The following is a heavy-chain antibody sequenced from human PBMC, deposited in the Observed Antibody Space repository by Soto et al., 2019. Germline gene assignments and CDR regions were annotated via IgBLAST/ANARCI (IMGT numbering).Heavy chain of an antibody. J-gene: IGHJ6*03. Sequence: ASVKVSCKASGGTFSSYAISWVRQAPGQGLEWMGWINPNSGGTNYAQKFQGWVTMTRDTSISTAYMELSRLRSDDTAVYYCARDPHILPHYMDVVGKGTTVTVSS. CDR1: GGTFSSYA. D-gene: IGHD3-9*01. CDR2: INPNSGGT. V-gene: IGHV1-2*04. CDR3: ARDPHILPHYMDV.